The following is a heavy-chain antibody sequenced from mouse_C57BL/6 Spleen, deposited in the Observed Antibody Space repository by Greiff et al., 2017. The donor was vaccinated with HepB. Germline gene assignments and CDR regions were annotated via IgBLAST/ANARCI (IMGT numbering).Heavy chain of an antibody. CDR1: GFNIKDDY. CDR3: TPLTTVVARAY. CDR2: IDPENGDT. Sequence: VQLQQSGAELVRPGASVKLSCTASGFNIKDDYMHWVKQRPEKGLEWIGWIDPENGDTEYASKFQGKATITADTSSNTAYLQLSSLTSEDTAVYYCTPLTTVVARAYWGQGTLVTVSA. V-gene: IGHV14-4*01. D-gene: IGHD1-1*01. J-gene: IGHJ3*01.